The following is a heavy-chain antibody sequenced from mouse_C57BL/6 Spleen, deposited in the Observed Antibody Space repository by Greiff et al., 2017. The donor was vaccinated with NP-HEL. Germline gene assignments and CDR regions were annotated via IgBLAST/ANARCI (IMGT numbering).Heavy chain of an antibody. CDR1: GYTFTDYY. J-gene: IGHJ3*01. V-gene: IGHV1-76*01. D-gene: IGHD2-3*01. CDR2: IYPGSGNT. Sequence: VQLQQSGAELVRPGASVKLSCKASGYTFTDYYINWVKQRPGQGLEWIARIYPGSGNTYYNEKFKGKATLTAEKSSSTAYMQLSSLTSEDSAVYYCARRGYSWFAYWGQGTLVTVSA. CDR3: ARRGYSWFAY.